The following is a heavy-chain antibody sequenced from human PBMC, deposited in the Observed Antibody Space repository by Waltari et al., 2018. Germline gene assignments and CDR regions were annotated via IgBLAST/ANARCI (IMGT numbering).Heavy chain of an antibody. CDR1: GSPFGSTW. J-gene: IGHJ4*02. V-gene: IGHV3-74*03. CDR3: TRSIDF. Sequence: EVHLVESGGGVVQPGGSLRLPWAASGSPFGSTWLYWVRQAAGKGMMCVSRVNGDGSTTEYADSVKGRFSISRDNAKNTVYLQMNSLRVDDTAVYYCTRSIDFGGQGTLVTVSS. CDR2: VNGDGSTT. D-gene: IGHD6-6*01.